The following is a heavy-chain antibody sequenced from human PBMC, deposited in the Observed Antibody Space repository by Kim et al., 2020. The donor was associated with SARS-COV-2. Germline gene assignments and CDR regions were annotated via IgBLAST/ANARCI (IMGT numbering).Heavy chain of an antibody. Sequence: GGSLRLSCAASGFTFDDYSLHWVRQAPGKGLEWVSSISWNSDSIGYADSVQGRFTISRDNAKNSLYLQMSSLRVEDTALYYCAKAKTRQWIHDTFDIWGQGTMVTVSS. D-gene: IGHD5-12*01. CDR2: ISWNSDSI. J-gene: IGHJ3*02. V-gene: IGHV3-9*01. CDR3: AKAKTRQWIHDTFDI. CDR1: GFTFDDYS.